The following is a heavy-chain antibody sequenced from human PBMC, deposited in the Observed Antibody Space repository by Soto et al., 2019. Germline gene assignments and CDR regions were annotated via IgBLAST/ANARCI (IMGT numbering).Heavy chain of an antibody. CDR3: AKELRYCSSTSCYSPLGIDY. Sequence: GGSLRLSCAASGFTFSSYAMSWVRQAPGKGLEWVSAISGSGGSTYYADSVKGRFTISRDNSKNTLYLQMNGLRAEETAVYYCAKELRYCSSTSCYSPLGIDYLGQGTLVTVSS. D-gene: IGHD2-2*01. CDR1: GFTFSSYA. V-gene: IGHV3-23*01. CDR2: ISGSGGST. J-gene: IGHJ4*02.